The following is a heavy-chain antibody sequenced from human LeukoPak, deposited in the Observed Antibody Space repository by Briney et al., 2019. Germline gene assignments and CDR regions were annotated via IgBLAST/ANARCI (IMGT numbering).Heavy chain of an antibody. CDR2: ISSSSSYI. J-gene: IGHJ4*02. V-gene: IGHV3-21*01. CDR1: GFTFSSYS. D-gene: IGHD5-18*01. Sequence: GGSLRLSCAASGFTFSSYSMNWVRQAPGKGLEWVSSISSSSSYIYYADSVKGRFTISRDNAKNSLYLQMNSLRAEDTAVYYCARDPWQDTAMVRLDYWGQGTLVTVSS. CDR3: ARDPWQDTAMVRLDY.